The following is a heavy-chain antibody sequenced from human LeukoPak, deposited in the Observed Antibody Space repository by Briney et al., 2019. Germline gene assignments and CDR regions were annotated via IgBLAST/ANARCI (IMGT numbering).Heavy chain of an antibody. J-gene: IGHJ5*02. V-gene: IGHV4-34*01. Sequence: SETLSLTCAVYGGSFSGYYWSWIRQPPGKGLEWIGEINHSGSTNYNPSLKSRVTISVDTSKNQFSLKLSSVTAADTAVYYCARGKLWFGELRGSSWFDPWGQGTLVTVSS. CDR1: GGSFSGYY. CDR3: ARGKLWFGELRGSSWFDP. D-gene: IGHD3-10*01. CDR2: INHSGST.